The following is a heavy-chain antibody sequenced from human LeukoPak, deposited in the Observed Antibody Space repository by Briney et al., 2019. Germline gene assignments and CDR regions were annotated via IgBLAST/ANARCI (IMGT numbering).Heavy chain of an antibody. Sequence: PGGSLRLSCAASGFPFNDYSMNWVRQAPGKGLEWISYIGISSGNTKYADSEKGRFTISGDNAKNSLYLQMNNLRVEDTAVYYCARDHNYAFDNWGQGTLVTVSS. D-gene: IGHD1-1*01. J-gene: IGHJ4*02. CDR1: GFPFNDYS. CDR3: ARDHNYAFDN. CDR2: IGISSGNT. V-gene: IGHV3-48*04.